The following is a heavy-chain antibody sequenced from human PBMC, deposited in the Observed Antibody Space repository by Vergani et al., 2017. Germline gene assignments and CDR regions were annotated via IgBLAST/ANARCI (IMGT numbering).Heavy chain of an antibody. CDR3: ASRYCPSSSCXFFFKNNYCYFDY. CDR2: IIPIFGTA. CDR1: GGTFSSYA. V-gene: IGHV1-69*12. Sequence: QVQLVQSGAEVKKPGSSVKVSCKASGGTFSSYAISWVRQAPGQGLEWMGGIIPIFGTANYAQKFQGRVTITADESTSTAYMELSSLRSEDTAVYFCASRYCPSSSCXFFFKNNYCYFDYWGQGTLVSVSS. J-gene: IGHJ4*02. D-gene: IGHD2-2*01.